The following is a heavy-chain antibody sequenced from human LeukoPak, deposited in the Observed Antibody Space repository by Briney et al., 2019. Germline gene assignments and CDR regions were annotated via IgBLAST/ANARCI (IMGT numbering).Heavy chain of an antibody. J-gene: IGHJ6*02. Sequence: SVKVSCKASGGTFSSYSISWVRQAPGQGLEWMGGIIPIFGTANYAQKFQGRVTITADESTSTAYMELSSLRSEDTAVYYCARDRPPLPDVWGQGTTVTVSS. V-gene: IGHV1-69*13. CDR1: GGTFSSYS. CDR2: IIPIFGTA. CDR3: ARDRPPLPDV.